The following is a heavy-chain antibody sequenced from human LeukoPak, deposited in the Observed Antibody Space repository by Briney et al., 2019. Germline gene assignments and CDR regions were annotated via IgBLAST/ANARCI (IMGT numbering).Heavy chain of an antibody. CDR3: ARDVIQPWLLFDY. CDR2: SSSSGGTR. D-gene: IGHD5-18*01. CDR1: GFTFSSYE. Sequence: GGSLRLSCAASGFTFSSYEMNWVRQGPPQGLEWVSYSSSSGGTRYYADSVKGRFTISRDNAKNSLYLQINSLRDEDTAVYYCARDVIQPWLLFDYWGEGTLVTVSS. V-gene: IGHV3-48*03. J-gene: IGHJ4*02.